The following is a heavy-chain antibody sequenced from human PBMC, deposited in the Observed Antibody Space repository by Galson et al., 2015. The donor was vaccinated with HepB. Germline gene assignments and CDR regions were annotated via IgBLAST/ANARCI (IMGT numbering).Heavy chain of an antibody. CDR2: LKSKADGGAT. J-gene: IGHJ4*02. V-gene: IGHV3-15*01. CDR3: TTDGVGYCSGASCYSSC. D-gene: IGHD2-2*01. CDR1: GFTFSHAW. Sequence: SLRLSCAASGFTFSHAWMSWVRQAPGKGLEWVGRLKSKADGGATDYAAPVRGRFIISRDDSKNTLSLQMNSLQTEDTALYYCTTDGVGYCSGASCYSSCWGQGTLVTVSS.